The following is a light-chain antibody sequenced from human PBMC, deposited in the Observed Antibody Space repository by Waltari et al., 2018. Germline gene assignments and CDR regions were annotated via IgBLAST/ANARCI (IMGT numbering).Light chain of an antibody. CDR3: AAWDDSLKRVV. CDR1: RSNIGRNT. J-gene: IGLJ2*01. CDR2: TNN. V-gene: IGLV1-44*01. Sequence: QSVLTQPPSASGTPGQRVTIACSGSRSNIGRNTVNWYQQLPGTAPKLLIYTNNQRPSGVPGRFSGSKSGTSASLAISGLQSEDEADYYCAAWDDSLKRVVFGGGTKLTVL.